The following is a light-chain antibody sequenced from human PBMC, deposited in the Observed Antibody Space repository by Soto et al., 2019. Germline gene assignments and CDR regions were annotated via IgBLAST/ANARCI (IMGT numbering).Light chain of an antibody. CDR3: CSYAGSGTDNYV. V-gene: IGLV2-23*01. Sequence: QSVLTQPASVSGPPGQSITISCTGTSSDIGTYNLVSWYQHYPGKAPKLMIYEGIKRPSGVSNRFSGSKSGNTAFLTISGLQAEDEADYYCCSYAGSGTDNYVFGSGTKVTVL. J-gene: IGLJ1*01. CDR1: SSDIGTYNL. CDR2: EGI.